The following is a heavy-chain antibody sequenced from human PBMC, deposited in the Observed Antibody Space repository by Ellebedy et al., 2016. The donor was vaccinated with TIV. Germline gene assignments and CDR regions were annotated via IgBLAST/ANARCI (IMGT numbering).Heavy chain of an antibody. Sequence: ASVKVSCKASGYIFTSYGISWVRQAPGQGLEWMGWISAYNGNTNYAQKLQGRVTMTTDTSTSPAYMELRSLRSDDTAVYYCARDRAVLRGIIISSPFDYWGQGTLVTVSS. CDR1: GYIFTSYG. CDR3: ARDRAVLRGIIISSPFDY. CDR2: ISAYNGNT. D-gene: IGHD3-10*01. J-gene: IGHJ4*02. V-gene: IGHV1-18*01.